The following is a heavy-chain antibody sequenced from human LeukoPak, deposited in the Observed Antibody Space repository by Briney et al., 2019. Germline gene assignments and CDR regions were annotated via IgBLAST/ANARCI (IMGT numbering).Heavy chain of an antibody. D-gene: IGHD6-6*01. V-gene: IGHV3-11*06. CDR3: ARDQVAARRYYYGMDV. CDR1: GFTFSDYY. J-gene: IGHJ6*01. Sequence: MSGGSLRLSCAASGFTFSDYYMSWIRQAPGKGLEWVSYISSSSSYTNYADSVKGRLTISRDNAKNSLYLQMNSLRDEDTAVYYCARDQVAARRYYYGMDVWAKGPRSPSPQ. CDR2: ISSSSSYT.